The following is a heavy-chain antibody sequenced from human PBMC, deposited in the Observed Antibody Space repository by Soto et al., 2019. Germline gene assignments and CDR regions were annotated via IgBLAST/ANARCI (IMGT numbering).Heavy chain of an antibody. Sequence: GASVKVSCKASGYTFTSYYMHWVRQAPGQGLEWMGIINPSGGSTSYAQKFHGRVTMTRDPSTSTVYMELSSLRSEDTAVYYCARDRGIVVVPAAYYYYYGMDVWGQGTTVTVSS. CDR1: GYTFTSYY. V-gene: IGHV1-46*01. D-gene: IGHD2-2*01. CDR3: ARDRGIVVVPAAYYYYYGMDV. J-gene: IGHJ6*02. CDR2: INPSGGST.